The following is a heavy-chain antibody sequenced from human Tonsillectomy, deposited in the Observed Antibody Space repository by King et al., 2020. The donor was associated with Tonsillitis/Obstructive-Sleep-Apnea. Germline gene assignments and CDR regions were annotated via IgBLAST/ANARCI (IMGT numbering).Heavy chain of an antibody. CDR3: AKVSGTLTVYSSGRAAFYY. J-gene: IGHJ4*02. D-gene: IGHD6-19*01. CDR2: ISGSGGST. V-gene: IGHV3-23*04. Sequence: VQLVESGGGLVQPGGSLRLSCAASGFTFSSYAMSWVRQAPGKGLEWVSAISGSGGSTYYADSVKGRFTISRDNSKNTLYLQMNSLRAEDTAVYYCAKVSGTLTVYSSGRAAFYYWGQGTLVTVSS. CDR1: GFTFSSYA.